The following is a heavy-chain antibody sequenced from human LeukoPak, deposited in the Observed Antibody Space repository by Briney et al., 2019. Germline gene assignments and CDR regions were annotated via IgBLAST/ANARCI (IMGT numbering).Heavy chain of an antibody. Sequence: GGSLRLSCAAPGFTFSSYGMHWVRQAPGKGLEWVAVISYDGSNKYYADSVKGRFTISRDNSKNTLYLQMNSLRAEDTAVYYCAKDRGGYSGYDPDYWGQGTLVTVSS. D-gene: IGHD5-12*01. CDR1: GFTFSSYG. V-gene: IGHV3-30*18. J-gene: IGHJ4*02. CDR3: AKDRGGYSGYDPDY. CDR2: ISYDGSNK.